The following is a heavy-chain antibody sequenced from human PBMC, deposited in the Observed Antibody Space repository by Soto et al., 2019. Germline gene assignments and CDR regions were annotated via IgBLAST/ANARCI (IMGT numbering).Heavy chain of an antibody. Sequence: QITWKESGLALVKPKQTLTLPCTFPGFSLNTTGGGVGWFRKPPGRPLEWLALIYWVDVKRYGPPLKSRLTTAKDTSKNQVVLTMTNMDPVETATYYCAQLRRMTFFGLLYYMDVWGKGTTVTVSS. J-gene: IGHJ6*03. CDR3: AQLRRMTFFGLLYYMDV. CDR2: IYWVDVK. CDR1: GFSLNTTGGG. D-gene: IGHD3-3*01. V-gene: IGHV2-5*05.